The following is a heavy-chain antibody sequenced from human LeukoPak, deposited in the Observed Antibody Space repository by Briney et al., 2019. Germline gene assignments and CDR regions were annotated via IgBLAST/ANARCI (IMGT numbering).Heavy chain of an antibody. CDR2: INPNSGGT. CDR3: ARGDYLAVAGGAAYYYYMDV. D-gene: IGHD6-19*01. V-gene: IGHV1-2*02. J-gene: IGHJ6*03. CDR1: GYTFTGYY. Sequence: ASVKVSCKASGYTFTGYYMHWVRQAPGQGLEWMGWINPNSGGTNYAQKFQGRVTMTRDTSISTAYMELSRLRSDDTAVYYCARGDYLAVAGGAAYYYYMDVWGKGTTVTVSS.